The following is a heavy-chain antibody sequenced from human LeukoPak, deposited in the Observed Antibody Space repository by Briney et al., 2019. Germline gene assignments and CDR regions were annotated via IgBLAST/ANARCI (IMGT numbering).Heavy chain of an antibody. V-gene: IGHV3-7*03. J-gene: IGHJ6*02. Sequence: GGSLRLSCAASGFTFSNYWMTWVRQASGKGLEWVANINRDGSERYYVDSVKGRFTISRDDAKSSLYLQMNSLRAEDTAVYYCARRNAMDVWGQGTTVNVFS. CDR2: INRDGSER. CDR1: GFTFSNYW. CDR3: ARRNAMDV.